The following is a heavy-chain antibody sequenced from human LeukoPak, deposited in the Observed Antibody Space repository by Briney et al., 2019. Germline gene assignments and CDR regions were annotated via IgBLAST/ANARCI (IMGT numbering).Heavy chain of an antibody. CDR1: GGTFSSYA. CDR3: ASTGYCGGDCYTYYYYGMDV. Sequence: ASVKVSCKASGGTFSSYAISWVRQAPGQGLEWMGRIIPILGIANYAQKFQGRVTITADKSTSTAYMELSSLRSEDTAVYYCASTGYCGGDCYTYYYYGMDVWGQGTTVTVSS. D-gene: IGHD2-21*02. CDR2: IIPILGIA. V-gene: IGHV1-69*04. J-gene: IGHJ6*02.